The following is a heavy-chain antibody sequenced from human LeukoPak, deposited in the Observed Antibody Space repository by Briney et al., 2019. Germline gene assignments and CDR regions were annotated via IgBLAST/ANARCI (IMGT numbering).Heavy chain of an antibody. CDR1: GFNFSSYA. V-gene: IGHV3-30*02. CDR3: AKVPYSSNSGYFYMDV. CDR2: IRYDGSNK. J-gene: IGHJ6*03. D-gene: IGHD6-13*01. Sequence: GGSLRLSCAASGFNFSSYAMHWVRQAPGKGLEWVAFIRYDGSNKYYADSVEGRFIISRDNSMDTLYLQMYTLRVEDTAVYYCAKVPYSSNSGYFYMDVWGKGATVTISS.